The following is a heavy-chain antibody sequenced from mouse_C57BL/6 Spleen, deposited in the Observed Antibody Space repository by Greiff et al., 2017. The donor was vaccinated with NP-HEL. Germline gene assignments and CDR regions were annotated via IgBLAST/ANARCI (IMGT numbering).Heavy chain of an antibody. V-gene: IGHV1-69*01. CDR2: IDPSDSYT. D-gene: IGHD2-2*01. J-gene: IGHJ1*03. CDR3: ARLGVKYFDV. CDR1: GYTFTSYW. Sequence: VQLQQPGAELVMPGASVKLSCKASGYTFTSYWMHWVKQRPGQGLEWIGEIDPSDSYTNYNQKFKGKSTLTVDKSSSTAYMQLSSLTSEDSAVYYCARLGVKYFDVWGTGTTVTVSS.